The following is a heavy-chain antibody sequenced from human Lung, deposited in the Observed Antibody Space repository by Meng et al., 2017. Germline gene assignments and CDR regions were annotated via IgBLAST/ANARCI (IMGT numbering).Heavy chain of an antibody. Sequence: VEPPVSGPSPVKPSHALSLPCTVSGGFISSSNYYWSWIRQPPGKGLWWSGYIYNSGSTYYNPSLKSRITISVDTSKNQFSLKLSSVTAADTAVYYCARGQKGYFDLWGRGTLVTVSS. J-gene: IGHJ2*01. CDR2: IYNSGST. CDR3: ARGQKGYFDL. V-gene: IGHV4-30-4*01. CDR1: GGFISSSNYY.